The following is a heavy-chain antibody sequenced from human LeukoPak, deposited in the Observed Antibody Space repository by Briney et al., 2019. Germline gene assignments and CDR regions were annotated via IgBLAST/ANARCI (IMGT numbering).Heavy chain of an antibody. J-gene: IGHJ4*02. V-gene: IGHV3-23*01. CDR3: AKRSCSGGSCNFDY. CDR1: GFTFSSYA. D-gene: IGHD2-15*01. CDR2: ISDIGAAT. Sequence: GGALRLSCAAPGFTFSSYAMSWVRQAPGKGLGWVSAISDIGAATNYADSVKGRLTISRDNSKNTLYLQMNSLRAEDTAVYYCAKRSCSGGSCNFDYWGQGTLVTVSS.